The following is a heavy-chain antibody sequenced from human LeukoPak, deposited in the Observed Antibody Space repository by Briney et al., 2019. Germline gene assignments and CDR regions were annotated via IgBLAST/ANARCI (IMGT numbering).Heavy chain of an antibody. CDR3: ARQGYGPLDY. Sequence: LGESLNISCQGPGYSFTSYWIGRVRQMPGKGLEWMGIIYPGDSDTRYSPSFQGQVTISADKSISTSYLQSSSLKASDTAMYYCARQGYGPLDYWGQGTLVTVSS. D-gene: IGHD4-17*01. V-gene: IGHV5-51*01. J-gene: IGHJ4*02. CDR1: GYSFTSYW. CDR2: IYPGDSDT.